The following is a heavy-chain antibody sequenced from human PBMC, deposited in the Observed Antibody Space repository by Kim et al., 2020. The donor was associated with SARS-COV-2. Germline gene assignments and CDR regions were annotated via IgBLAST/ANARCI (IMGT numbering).Heavy chain of an antibody. CDR3: ARDQGDNTNPPQHADD. D-gene: IGHD2-21*02. J-gene: IGHJ4*02. Sequence: GGSLRLSCAASGFTISNYYMSWIRQAPGKGLEWVSYICIDSGSKKYADTVKGRFTISRDNARNSLYLQMNTLRADDTALYFCARDQGDNTNPPQHADDWGQGTLVTVPP. CDR2: ICIDSGSK. V-gene: IGHV3-11*06. CDR1: GFTISNYY.